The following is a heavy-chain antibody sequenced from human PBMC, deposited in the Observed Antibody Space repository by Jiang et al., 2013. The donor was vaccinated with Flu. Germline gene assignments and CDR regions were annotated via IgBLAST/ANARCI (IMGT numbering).Heavy chain of an antibody. Sequence: LLKPSETLSLTCTVSGGPISNTYYWGWIRQPPGKGLEWIGSIYYSGSAYYSGTTYYNPSLKSRLTISVDTSKNQFSLRLSSVTAAETAVYFCARGDRSVSGSFVDHWGQGTLVTVSS. CDR1: GGPISNTYY. J-gene: IGHJ4*02. CDR3: ARGDRSVSGSFVDH. D-gene: IGHD3-10*01. V-gene: IGHV4-39*02. CDR2: IYYSGSAYYSGTT.